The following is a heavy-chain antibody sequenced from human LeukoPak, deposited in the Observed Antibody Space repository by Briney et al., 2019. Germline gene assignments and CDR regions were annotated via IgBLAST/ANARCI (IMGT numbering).Heavy chain of an antibody. CDR2: IYSGGST. J-gene: IGHJ4*02. V-gene: IGHV3-66*04. CDR3: AKPSGGHDYYYDSSGYSHFDY. CDR1: GFTVSSNY. D-gene: IGHD3-22*01. Sequence: PGGSLRLSCAASGFTVSSNYMSWVRQAPGKGLEWVSVIYSGGSTYYADSVKGRFTISRDNSKNTLYLQMNSLRAEDTAVYYCAKPSGGHDYYYDSSGYSHFDYWGQGTLVTVSS.